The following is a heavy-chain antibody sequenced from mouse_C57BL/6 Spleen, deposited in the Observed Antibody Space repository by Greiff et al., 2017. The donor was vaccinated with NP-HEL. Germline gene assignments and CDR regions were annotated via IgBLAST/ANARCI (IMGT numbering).Heavy chain of an antibody. CDR3: ARGEDYYYCSSYGKNAMDY. V-gene: IGHV1-80*01. J-gene: IGHJ4*01. D-gene: IGHD1-1*01. CDR2: IYPGDGDT. CDR1: GYAFSSYW. Sequence: VQLQQSGAELVKPGASVKISCKASGYAFSSYWMNWVKQRPGKGLEWIGQIYPGDGDTNYNGKFKGRATLTADKSSSTAYMQLISLTSADSAVYFCARGEDYYYCSSYGKNAMDYWGQGTSVTVSS.